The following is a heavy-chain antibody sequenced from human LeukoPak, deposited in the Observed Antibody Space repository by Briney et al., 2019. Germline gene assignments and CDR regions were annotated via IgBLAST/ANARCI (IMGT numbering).Heavy chain of an antibody. CDR1: GGSISGYY. CDR3: ASGYGDRNYYYYYYMDV. V-gene: IGHV4-59*12. Sequence: SETLSLTCTVSGGSISGYYWSWIRQPPGKGLEWVGSIYYSGSTYYNPSLQSRVTISLDTSKNQFSLKLSSVTAADTAVYYCASGYGDRNYYYYYYMDVWGKGTTVTVSS. CDR2: IYYSGST. D-gene: IGHD4-17*01. J-gene: IGHJ6*03.